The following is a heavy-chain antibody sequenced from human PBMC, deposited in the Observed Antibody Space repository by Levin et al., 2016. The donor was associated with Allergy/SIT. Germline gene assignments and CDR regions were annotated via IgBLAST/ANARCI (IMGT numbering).Heavy chain of an antibody. V-gene: IGHV3-23*01. Sequence: GESLKISCAASGFTFSSYAMSWVRQAPGKGLEWVSAISGSGGSTYYADSVKGRFTISRDNSKNTLYLQMNSLRAEDTAVYYCAKGHLRATVTPYGMDVWGQGTTVTVSS. CDR2: ISGSGGST. J-gene: IGHJ6*02. CDR3: AKGHLRATVTPYGMDV. D-gene: IGHD4-11*01. CDR1: GFTFSSYA.